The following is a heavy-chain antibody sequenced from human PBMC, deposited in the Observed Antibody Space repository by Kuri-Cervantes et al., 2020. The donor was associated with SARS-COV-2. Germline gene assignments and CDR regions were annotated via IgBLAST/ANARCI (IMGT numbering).Heavy chain of an antibody. CDR1: GFSFSTYS. V-gene: IGHV3-48*02. J-gene: IGHJ4*02. D-gene: IGHD3-16*01. Sequence: GESLKISCAGSGFSFSTYSMNWVRQAPGKGLGWTSYIGVGGTPIYYADSVRGRFTISRDNAKNSAYLQMGSLRDEDTAIYYCVIGAGGNSWCQGTLVTVSS. CDR3: VIGAGGNS. CDR2: IGVGGTPI.